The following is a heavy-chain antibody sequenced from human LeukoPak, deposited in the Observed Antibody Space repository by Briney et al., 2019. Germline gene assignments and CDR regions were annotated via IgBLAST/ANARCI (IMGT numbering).Heavy chain of an antibody. D-gene: IGHD5-18*01. J-gene: IGHJ6*03. Sequence: GASVTVSCKASGYTFTIYGITWVRQAPGQGLEWMGWISTYNGNTKYAQNLQGRVTMTTDTSTSTAYMELRSLRSDDTAVYYCARTRGYSVYYYYYMDVWGKGTTVTVSS. CDR3: ARTRGYSVYYYYYMDV. CDR1: GYTFTIYG. V-gene: IGHV1-18*01. CDR2: ISTYNGNT.